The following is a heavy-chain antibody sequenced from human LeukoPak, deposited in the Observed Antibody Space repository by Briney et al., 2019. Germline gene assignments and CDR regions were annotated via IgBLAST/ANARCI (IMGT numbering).Heavy chain of an antibody. J-gene: IGHJ2*01. V-gene: IGHV4-59*01. CDR1: GGSISSYY. CDR3: ATDYSNYAYWYFDL. Sequence: SETLSLTCTVSGGSISSYYWSWIRQPPGKGLEWIGYIYYSGSTNYNPSLKSRVTISVDTSKNQFSLKLSSVTAADTAVFYCATDYSNYAYWYFDLWGRGTLVTVSS. CDR2: IYYSGST. D-gene: IGHD4-11*01.